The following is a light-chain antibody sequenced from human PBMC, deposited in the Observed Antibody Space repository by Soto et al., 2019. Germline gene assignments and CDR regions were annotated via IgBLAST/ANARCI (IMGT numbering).Light chain of an antibody. J-gene: IGKJ1*01. V-gene: IGKV3-11*01. Sequence: EMVLTQSPGTLSLSPGDRATLSCRASQSVGDYLGWYQQKPGQAPRLLIYDASQRATGVPARFSASGSGTDFTLTITSLEPEDFAFYYCHQRQRWPRTFGQGTKVDNK. CDR1: QSVGDY. CDR3: HQRQRWPRT. CDR2: DAS.